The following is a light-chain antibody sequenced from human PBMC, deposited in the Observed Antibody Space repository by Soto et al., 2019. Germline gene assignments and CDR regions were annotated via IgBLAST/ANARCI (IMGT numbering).Light chain of an antibody. Sequence: DIVMTQTPLSLSVTSGQPASISCNSSHSLPHRDGKTFFFWYLQKPGQSPQLLIYEVSNRFSGVQDRFRGSGSTTDFTLKISRVEAEDVGVYYCMQTVQLPYTFGQGTKLEIK. CDR2: EVS. CDR3: MQTVQLPYT. V-gene: IGKV2D-29*02. CDR1: HSLPHRDGKTF. J-gene: IGKJ2*01.